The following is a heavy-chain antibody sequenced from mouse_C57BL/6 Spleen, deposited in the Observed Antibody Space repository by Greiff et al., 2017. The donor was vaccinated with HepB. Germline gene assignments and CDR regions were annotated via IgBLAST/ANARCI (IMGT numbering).Heavy chain of an antibody. V-gene: IGHV14-4*01. J-gene: IGHJ4*01. CDR2: IDPENGDT. CDR1: GFNIKDDY. Sequence: VQLKQSGAELVRPGASVKLSCTASGFNIKDDYMHWVKQRPEQGLEWIGWIDPENGDTEYASKFQGKATITADTSSNTAYLQLSSLTSEDTAVYYCTTKGSYGVDYWGQGTSVTVSS. CDR3: TTKGSYGVDY. D-gene: IGHD2-12*01.